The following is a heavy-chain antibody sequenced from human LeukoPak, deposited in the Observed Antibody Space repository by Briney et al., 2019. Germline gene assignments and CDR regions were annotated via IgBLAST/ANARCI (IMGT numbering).Heavy chain of an antibody. CDR3: AREESGDYFDY. CDR2: INPSGGST. V-gene: IGHV1-46*01. D-gene: IGHD3-10*01. J-gene: IGHJ4*02. CDR1: GYTFTSYY. Sequence: ASVKVSCMASGYTFTSYYMHWVRQAPGQGLEWMGIINPSGGSTSYAQKFQGRVTMTRDTSTSTVYMELSSLRSEDTAVYYCAREESGDYFDYWGQGTLVTVSS.